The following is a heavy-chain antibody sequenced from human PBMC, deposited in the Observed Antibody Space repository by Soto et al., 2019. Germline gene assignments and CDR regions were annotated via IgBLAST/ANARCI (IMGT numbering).Heavy chain of an antibody. CDR1: GFTFSSYA. CDR3: AKDKQIDGSGSDGY. CDR2: ISGSGGRT. V-gene: IGHV3-23*01. D-gene: IGHD3-10*01. Sequence: EVQLLESGGGLVQPGGSLRLSCAASGFTFSSYAMSWVRQAPGKGLEWVSAISGSGGRTYYADSVKGRFTISRDNSKIALYLHMNSLRAEDTAVYYCAKDKQIDGSGSDGYWGQGTLVTASS. J-gene: IGHJ4*02.